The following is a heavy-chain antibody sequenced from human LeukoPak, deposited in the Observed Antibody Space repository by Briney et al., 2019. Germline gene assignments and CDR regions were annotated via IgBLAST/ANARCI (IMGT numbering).Heavy chain of an antibody. CDR1: GGSISSYY. Sequence: SQTLSLTCTVSGGSISSYYWSWIRQPPVKGLEWIGYIYYSGSTNYNPSLKSRVTISVDTSKNQFSLKLSSVTAADTAVYYCARFGDRVSSWCGDYYYYGMDVWGQRTTVTVSS. V-gene: IGHV4-59*08. D-gene: IGHD6-13*01. J-gene: IGHJ6*02. CDR3: ARFGDRVSSWCGDYYYYGMDV. CDR2: IYYSGST.